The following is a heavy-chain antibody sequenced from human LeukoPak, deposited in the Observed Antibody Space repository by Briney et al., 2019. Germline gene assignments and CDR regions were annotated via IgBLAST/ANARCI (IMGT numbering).Heavy chain of an antibody. D-gene: IGHD5-24*01. V-gene: IGHV4-30-2*01. CDR3: ARGPYGYNPFDY. CDR1: GGSISSGGYS. Sequence: PSETLSLTCAVSGGSISSGGYSWSWIRQPPGKGLEWIGYIYHSGSTYYNPSLKSRVTISVDRSKNQFPLKLSSVTAADTAVYYCARGPYGYNPFDYWGQGTLVTVSS. CDR2: IYHSGST. J-gene: IGHJ4*02.